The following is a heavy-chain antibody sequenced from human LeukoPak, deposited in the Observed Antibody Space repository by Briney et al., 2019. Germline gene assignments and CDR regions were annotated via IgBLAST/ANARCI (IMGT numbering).Heavy chain of an antibody. CDR2: IDWDDDK. J-gene: IGHJ4*02. CDR3: ARSGSYYDGWYFDY. Sequence: SGPTLVNPTQTLTLTCTFSGFSLSTSGMCVSWIRQPPGKALEWLARIDWDDDKYYSTSLKTRLTISKDTSKDQVVLTMTNMDPVDTATYYCARSGSYYDGWYFDYWGQGTLVTVSS. V-gene: IGHV2-70*11. D-gene: IGHD1-26*01. CDR1: GFSLSTSGMC.